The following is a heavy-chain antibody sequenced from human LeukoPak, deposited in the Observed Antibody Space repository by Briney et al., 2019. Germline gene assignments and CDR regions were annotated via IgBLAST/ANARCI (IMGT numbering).Heavy chain of an antibody. CDR1: GGSISSYY. CDR2: IYSSGST. D-gene: IGHD2-15*01. J-gene: IGHJ5*02. Sequence: SETLSLTCSVSGGSISSYYWSWIRQPAGKGLEWIGRIYSSGSTNYNPSLKSRVTMSVDTSKNQLSLKLSSVTAADTAVYYCARGSRCSGGSCYFTNWFDPWGQGTLVTVSS. V-gene: IGHV4-4*07. CDR3: ARGSRCSGGSCYFTNWFDP.